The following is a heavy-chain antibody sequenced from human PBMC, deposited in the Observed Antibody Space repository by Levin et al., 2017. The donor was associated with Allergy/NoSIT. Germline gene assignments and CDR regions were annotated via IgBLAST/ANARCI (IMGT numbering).Heavy chain of an antibody. CDR1: GFTFSNAW. J-gene: IGHJ6*03. CDR2: IKSKTDGGTT. Sequence: GGSLRLSCAASGFTFSNAWMSWVRQAPGKGLEWVGRIKSKTDGGTTDYAAPVKGRFTISRDDSKNTLYLQMNSLKTEDTAVYYCTTDRDYLYYYYMDVWGKGTTVTVSS. V-gene: IGHV3-15*01. D-gene: IGHD2-21*01. CDR3: TTDRDYLYYYYMDV.